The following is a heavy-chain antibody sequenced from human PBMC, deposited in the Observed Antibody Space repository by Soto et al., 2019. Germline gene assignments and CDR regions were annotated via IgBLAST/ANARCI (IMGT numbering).Heavy chain of an antibody. V-gene: IGHV3-23*01. D-gene: IGHD3-10*01. J-gene: IGHJ3*02. CDR3: VKHRGNPSGAFDI. CDR1: GFTLSTYA. CDR2: ITGSGGST. Sequence: EVQLLESGGGLVQPGGSLRLSCVASGFTLSTYAMSWVRQAPGKGLEWVSGITGSGGSTYYADSVKGRFTVSRDNSKSTLSLHMNSLRAEDTAVYYRVKHRGNPSGAFDIWGQGTMVTVSS.